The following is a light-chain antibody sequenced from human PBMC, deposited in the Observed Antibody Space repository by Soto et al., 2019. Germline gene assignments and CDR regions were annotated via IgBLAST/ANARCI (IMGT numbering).Light chain of an antibody. CDR1: QTVSTTY. J-gene: IGKJ4*01. V-gene: IGKV3-20*01. Sequence: EIVLTQSPGTLSLSPGARATLSCRASQTVSTTYLAWYQQKPGQAPRLLIYGASSRATGIPDRFSGSGSGTDFTLTISRLEPEDFAVYYCQQYGGSPLTFGGGTKVDIK. CDR3: QQYGGSPLT. CDR2: GAS.